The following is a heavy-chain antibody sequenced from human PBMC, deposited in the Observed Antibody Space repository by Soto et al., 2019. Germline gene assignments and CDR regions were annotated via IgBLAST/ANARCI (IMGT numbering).Heavy chain of an antibody. CDR1: GFTVSSNY. CDR3: AREYYDYIWGSSGKYYYYYMDV. D-gene: IGHD3-16*01. CDR2: IYSGGST. J-gene: IGHJ6*03. Sequence: SLRLSCAASGFTVSSNYMSWVRQAPGKGLEWGSVIYSGGSTYYADSVKGRFTISRDNSKNTLYLQMNSLRAEDTAVYYCAREYYDYIWGSSGKYYYYYMDVWGKGTTVTVSS. V-gene: IGHV3-66*01.